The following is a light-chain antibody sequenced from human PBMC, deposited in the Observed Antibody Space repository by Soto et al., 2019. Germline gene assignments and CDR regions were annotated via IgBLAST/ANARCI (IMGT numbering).Light chain of an antibody. V-gene: IGKV3-15*01. CDR3: QQYKYLPPT. Sequence: EVVITHSPATLSVSQGERATLSCRASQSARSSLGWYQQKPGQPPSLLIYDVSIRATGIPARFNGSGSGTEVTLTIFSLKSEDVAVYDGQQYKYLPPTFGQVTRLEIK. J-gene: IGKJ5*01. CDR1: QSARSS. CDR2: DVS.